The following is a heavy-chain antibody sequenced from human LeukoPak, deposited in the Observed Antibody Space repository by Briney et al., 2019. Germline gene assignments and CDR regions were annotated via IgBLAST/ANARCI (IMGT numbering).Heavy chain of an antibody. V-gene: IGHV3-7*01. D-gene: IGHD1-26*01. CDR2: TKEDGSAK. J-gene: IGHJ4*02. CDR3: ARDLQIGSYDY. CDR1: GFSFSTYW. Sequence: PGGSLRLSCAASGFSFSTYWMTWVRRAPGKGLEWVANTKEDGSAKYYADSVKGRFTISRDNAKDSLYLQMNSLRAEDTAVYYCARDLQIGSYDYWGQGTLVTVSS.